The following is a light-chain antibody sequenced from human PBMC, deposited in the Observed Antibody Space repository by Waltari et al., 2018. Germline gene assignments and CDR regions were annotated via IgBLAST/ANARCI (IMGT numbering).Light chain of an antibody. V-gene: IGLV3-1*01. CDR1: KLGIRY. J-gene: IGLJ3*02. Sequence: SYELTQSISVSVSPGQTASITCSGDKLGIRYACWYQQRPGQSPVLVIYQDSKRPSGIPERFSGSNSGNTATLTISGTQAMDEADYYCQAWDINTGVFGGGTKLTVL. CDR2: QDS. CDR3: QAWDINTGV.